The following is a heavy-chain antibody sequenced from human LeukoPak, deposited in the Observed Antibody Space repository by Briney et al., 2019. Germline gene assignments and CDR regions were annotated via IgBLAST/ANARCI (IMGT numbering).Heavy chain of an antibody. Sequence: SETLSLTCTVSGGSISSYYWSWIRQPPGKGLEWIGYIYYSGSTNYNPSLKSRVTISVDTSENQFSLKLSSVTAADTAVYYCTRGSRSYYYYYYMDVWGKGTTVTVSS. CDR2: IYYSGST. J-gene: IGHJ6*03. D-gene: IGHD4-17*01. CDR1: GGSISSYY. CDR3: TRGSRSYYYYYYMDV. V-gene: IGHV4-59*12.